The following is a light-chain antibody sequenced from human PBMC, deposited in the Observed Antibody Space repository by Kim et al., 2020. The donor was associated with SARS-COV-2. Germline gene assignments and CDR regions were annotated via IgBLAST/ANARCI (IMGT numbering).Light chain of an antibody. CDR3: QQYNNWPPWT. Sequence: EIVMTQSPGTLSVSPGERATLSCRASQSVSTNLAWYQRKPGQAPRLLIYGASTRATGIPARFSGSGSGTEFTLTINSLQSEDFAVYYCQQYNNWPPWTFGQGTKVDIK. CDR1: QSVSTN. J-gene: IGKJ1*01. CDR2: GAS. V-gene: IGKV3-15*01.